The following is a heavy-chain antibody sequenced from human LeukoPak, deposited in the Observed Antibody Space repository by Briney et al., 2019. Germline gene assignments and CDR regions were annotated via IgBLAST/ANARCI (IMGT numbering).Heavy chain of an antibody. D-gene: IGHD5-18*01. CDR2: IRSKTCGGTT. CDR3: TRGPIQLWLYHGMDV. CDR1: GFTFGDHA. Sequence: PGGSLRLSCTVSGFTFGDHAMSWVRQAPGRGVEGVGFIRSKTCGGTTEYAASVTGRFIISRDDSTSIAYLQMNSLKTEDTAVYYCTRGPIQLWLYHGMDVWGQGTTVTVSS. V-gene: IGHV3-49*04. J-gene: IGHJ6*02.